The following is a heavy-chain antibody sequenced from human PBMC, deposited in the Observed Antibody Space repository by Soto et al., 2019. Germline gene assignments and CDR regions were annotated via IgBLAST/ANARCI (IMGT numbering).Heavy chain of an antibody. V-gene: IGHV4-4*02. J-gene: IGHJ4*02. Sequence: QVQLQESGPGLVKPSGTLSLTCAVSGVSIGSHDWWTWVRQPPGKGLESIGESHQSGNTNYNSSLESRVTISLDKSMNHFSLQLSSVTVADTAVYYSATRDTGRVYWGQGTLVTVSS. D-gene: IGHD5-18*01. CDR1: GVSIGSHDW. CDR2: SHQSGNT. CDR3: ATRDTGRVY.